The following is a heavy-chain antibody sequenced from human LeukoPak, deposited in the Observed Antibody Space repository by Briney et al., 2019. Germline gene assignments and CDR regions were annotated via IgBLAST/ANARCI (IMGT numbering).Heavy chain of an antibody. CDR1: GYTLTELS. J-gene: IGHJ4*02. CDR2: FDPEDGET. Sequence: ASVKVSCKVSGYTLTELSMHWVRQAPGKGLEWMGGFDPEDGETIYAQKFQGRVTMTRDTSISTAYMELSRLRSDDTAVYYCARAPLLGVVPAAIPLDYWGQGTLVTVSS. D-gene: IGHD2-2*02. V-gene: IGHV1-24*01. CDR3: ARAPLLGVVPAAIPLDY.